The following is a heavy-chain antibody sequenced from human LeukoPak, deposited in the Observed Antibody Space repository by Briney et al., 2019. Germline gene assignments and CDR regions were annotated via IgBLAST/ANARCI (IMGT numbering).Heavy chain of an antibody. Sequence: PGGSLRLSCGASGFTFSRYAMTWVRHFPGKGLEWVSTINNFGDTTHYADSVKGRFTISRDNSGSILYLQMHSLRAEDTALYYCASQQPPRFYWGQGTLVSVSS. CDR1: GFTFSRYA. CDR2: INNFGDTT. V-gene: IGHV3-23*01. D-gene: IGHD5-18*01. J-gene: IGHJ4*02. CDR3: ASQQPPRFY.